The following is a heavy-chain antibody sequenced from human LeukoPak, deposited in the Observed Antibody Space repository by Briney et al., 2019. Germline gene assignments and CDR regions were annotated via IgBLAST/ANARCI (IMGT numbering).Heavy chain of an antibody. D-gene: IGHD1-1*01. Sequence: ASVKVSCKASGYTFTSYYMHWVRQAPGQGLEWMGIINPSGGSTSYAQKFQGRVTMTRDMSTSTVYMELSSLRSEDTAVYYCARATRENYYYYYMDVWGKGTTVTISS. CDR2: INPSGGST. V-gene: IGHV1-46*01. CDR3: ARATRENYYYYYMDV. CDR1: GYTFTSYY. J-gene: IGHJ6*03.